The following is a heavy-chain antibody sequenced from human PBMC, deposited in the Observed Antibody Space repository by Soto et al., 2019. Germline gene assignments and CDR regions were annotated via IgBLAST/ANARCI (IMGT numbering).Heavy chain of an antibody. Sequence: QVQLVQSGAEVKKPGSSVKVSCKASGGTFSSYAISWVRQAPGQGLEWMGGIIPIFGTANYAQKFQGRVTITADESTSTAYMELSSLRSEDKAVYYCARVWVAGYNYYYYGMDVWGQGTTVTVSS. V-gene: IGHV1-69*01. CDR1: GGTFSSYA. CDR3: ARVWVAGYNYYYYGMDV. CDR2: IIPIFGTA. D-gene: IGHD6-19*01. J-gene: IGHJ6*02.